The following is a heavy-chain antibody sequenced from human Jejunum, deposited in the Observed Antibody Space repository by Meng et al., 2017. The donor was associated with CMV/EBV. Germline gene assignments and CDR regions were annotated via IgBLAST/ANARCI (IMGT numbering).Heavy chain of an antibody. CDR2: IGVAGDT. CDR3: SRVHPYYFGMGV. V-gene: IGHV3-13*01. J-gene: IGHJ6*02. CDR1: GFTFSSYD. Sequence: AASGFTFSSYDMHWVRQATGKGLEWVSTIGVAGDTYYVGSVKGRFTISRETAKNSLYLQMNSLRAGDTAVYYCSRVHPYYFGMGVWGQGTTVTVSS.